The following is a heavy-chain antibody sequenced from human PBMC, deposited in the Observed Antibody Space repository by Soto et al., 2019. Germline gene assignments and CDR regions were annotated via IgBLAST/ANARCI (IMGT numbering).Heavy chain of an antibody. Sequence: GGSLRLSCAASGFIFSNDEMMWVRQAPGKGLEWLSYISRSGHTRYSADPIQGRLTISRDNATKSLYLQLKSLRAEDTAVYYCARIYYDSSGNYPLYYYAMDVWGQGTTVTVSS. CDR1: GFIFSNDE. D-gene: IGHD3-22*01. CDR3: ARIYYDSSGNYPLYYYAMDV. J-gene: IGHJ6*02. V-gene: IGHV3-48*03. CDR2: ISRSGHTR.